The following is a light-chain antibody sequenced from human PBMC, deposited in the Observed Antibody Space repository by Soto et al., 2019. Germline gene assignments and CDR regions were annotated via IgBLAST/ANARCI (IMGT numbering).Light chain of an antibody. CDR3: QSYDTTTVV. J-gene: IGLJ2*01. CDR2: EDD. Sequence: NFMLTQPHSVSESPGKTVTISCTRSSGSIASNYVQWYQQRPGSAPITLIYEDDHSQYGTPHRFSGSIDSSSNSASLTISGLRTADEADYYCQSYDTTTVVFGGGTKLTVL. CDR1: SGSIASNY. V-gene: IGLV6-57*04.